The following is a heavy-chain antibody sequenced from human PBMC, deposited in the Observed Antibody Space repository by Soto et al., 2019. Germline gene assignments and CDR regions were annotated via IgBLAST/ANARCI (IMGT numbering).Heavy chain of an antibody. CDR2: IYPNGRT. CDR3: ASVPAAGRAYFDY. CDR1: GVSFSSGGYS. D-gene: IGHD6-13*01. V-gene: IGHV4-30-2*01. J-gene: IGHJ4*02. Sequence: QLQLQESGSGLVKPSQTLSLTCAVSGVSFSSGGYSWSWIRQPPGKGLEWIGYIYPNGRTHYNPSLECRVTISVDRSKNQFSLELISLTDADTAVNYCASVPAAGRAYFDYWGQGTLVTVSS.